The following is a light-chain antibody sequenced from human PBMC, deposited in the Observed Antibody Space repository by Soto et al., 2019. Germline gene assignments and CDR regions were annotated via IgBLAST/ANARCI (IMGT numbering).Light chain of an antibody. V-gene: IGKV3-20*01. CDR3: QQYVSTPYT. Sequence: DIVLTQSPGTLSLSPGEGASLSCRASQTISSGYLVWYQQKPGQAPRVVIYGASSRATGIPDRFSGSGSGTDFTLTISRLEPEDFAVYYCQQYVSTPYTFGQGTRLEIK. CDR2: GAS. J-gene: IGKJ5*01. CDR1: QTISSGY.